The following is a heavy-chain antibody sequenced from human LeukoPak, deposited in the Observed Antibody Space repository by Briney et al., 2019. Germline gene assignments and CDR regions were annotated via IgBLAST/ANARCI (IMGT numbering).Heavy chain of an antibody. V-gene: IGHV3-30-3*01. Sequence: GGSLRLSCAASGFTFSSYAMHWVRQAPGKGLEWVAVISYDGSNKYYADSVKGRFTISRDNSKNTLYLQMNSLRAEDTAVYYCAKGSLGLRAYYGMDVWGQGTTVTVSS. D-gene: IGHD1-26*01. CDR3: AKGSLGLRAYYGMDV. CDR2: ISYDGSNK. CDR1: GFTFSSYA. J-gene: IGHJ6*02.